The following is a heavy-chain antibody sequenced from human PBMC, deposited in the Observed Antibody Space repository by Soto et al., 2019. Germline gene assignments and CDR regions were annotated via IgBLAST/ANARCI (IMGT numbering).Heavy chain of an antibody. Sequence: EVQLVESGGGLVKPGGSPRLSCAASGFTFSSYSMNWVRQAPGKGLEWVSSISSSSSYIYYADSVKGRFTISRDNAKNSLYLQMNSLRAEDTAVYYCAREAAAAYYYYGMDVWGQGTTVTVSS. CDR3: AREAAAAYYYYGMDV. J-gene: IGHJ6*02. CDR1: GFTFSSYS. V-gene: IGHV3-21*01. D-gene: IGHD6-13*01. CDR2: ISSSSSYI.